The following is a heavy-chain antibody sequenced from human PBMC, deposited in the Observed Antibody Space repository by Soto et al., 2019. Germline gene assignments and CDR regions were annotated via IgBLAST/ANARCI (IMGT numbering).Heavy chain of an antibody. Sequence: QLQLQESGSGHVKPSQTLSLTCVVSGGSVSSGGHSWSWIRQSPGKGLEWVGSIYQSEYAYYSPSLRSRVAISVDRSNNQVSLRMTSMTAADTAIYYCARGDTRLGELSHNYWGQGTLVTVSS. J-gene: IGHJ4*02. D-gene: IGHD3-16*02. CDR3: ARGDTRLGELSHNY. CDR2: IYQSEYA. V-gene: IGHV4-30-2*06. CDR1: GGSVSSGGHS.